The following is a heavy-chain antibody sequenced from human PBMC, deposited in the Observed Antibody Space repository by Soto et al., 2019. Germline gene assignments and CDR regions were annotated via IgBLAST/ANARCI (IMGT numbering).Heavy chain of an antibody. Sequence: SETLSLTCAVSGGSMRNYFWTWVRQPPGKGLEWIGYIHYSGTTSFFPSYNPSLRSRVTISEDTSKNQFSLKLLSVTTADTAVYFCAAGEASSRNLAPYYLDFWGQGTPVTVSS. J-gene: IGHJ4*02. CDR3: AAGEASSRNLAPYYLDF. CDR1: GGSMRNYF. CDR2: IHYSGTT. V-gene: IGHV4-59*01. D-gene: IGHD6-13*01.